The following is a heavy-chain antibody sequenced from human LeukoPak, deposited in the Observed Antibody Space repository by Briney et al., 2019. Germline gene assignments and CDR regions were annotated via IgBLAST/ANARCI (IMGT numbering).Heavy chain of an antibody. D-gene: IGHD4-17*01. V-gene: IGHV3-33*01. Sequence: QPGGSLRLSCAASGFSFSNYGMHWVRQAPGKGLEWVAVIWYNGNNKYYADSLKGRFTISRDNAKNSLYLQMSRLRAEDTAVYFCARDARLGGDLCFDYWGQGTLVTVSS. J-gene: IGHJ4*02. CDR3: ARDARLGGDLCFDY. CDR2: IWYNGNNK. CDR1: GFSFSNYG.